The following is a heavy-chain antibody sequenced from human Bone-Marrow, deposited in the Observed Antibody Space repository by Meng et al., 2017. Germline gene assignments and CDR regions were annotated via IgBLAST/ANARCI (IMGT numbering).Heavy chain of an antibody. CDR3: ARADLGSGTDY. D-gene: IGHD2-15*01. J-gene: IGHJ4*02. CDR1: GGSFSGYY. Sequence: SETLSLTCAVYGGSFSGYYWSWIRQPPGKGLEWIGEINHSGSTNYNPSLKSRVTISVDTSKNQFSLKLSSVTAADTAVYYCARADLGSGTDYWGQGTLVTGSS. V-gene: IGHV4-34*01. CDR2: INHSGST.